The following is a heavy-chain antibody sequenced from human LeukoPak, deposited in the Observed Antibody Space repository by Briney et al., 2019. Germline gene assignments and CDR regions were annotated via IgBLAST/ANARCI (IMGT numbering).Heavy chain of an antibody. J-gene: IGHJ4*02. CDR1: GGSISSSSYY. V-gene: IGHV4-39*07. CDR3: ARAPNPSYFGY. Sequence: SETLSLTCTVSGGSISSSSYYWGWIRQPPGKGLEWIGSIYYSGSTYYNPSLKSRVTISVDTSKNQFSLKLSSVTAADTAVYYCARAPNPSYFGYWGQGTLVTVSS. CDR2: IYYSGST.